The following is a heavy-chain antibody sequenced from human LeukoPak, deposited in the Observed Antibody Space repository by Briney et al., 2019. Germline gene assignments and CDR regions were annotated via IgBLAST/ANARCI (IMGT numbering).Heavy chain of an antibody. V-gene: IGHV3-43*01. Sequence: GGSLRLSCAASGFTFYDYTTHWVRQAPGRGLEWVSLISWDGVSTYYTDSVKGRFTISRDNSKESLYLQMNSLRTEDTALYYCAKDFAPRIPVAGIPGYWGQGSLVTVSS. CDR1: GFTFYDYT. J-gene: IGHJ4*02. CDR3: AKDFAPRIPVAGIPGY. D-gene: IGHD6-19*01. CDR2: ISWDGVST.